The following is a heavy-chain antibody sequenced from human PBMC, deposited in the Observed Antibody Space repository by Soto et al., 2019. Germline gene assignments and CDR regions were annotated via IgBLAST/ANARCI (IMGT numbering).Heavy chain of an antibody. CDR3: ARNHTGESDFDR. D-gene: IGHD7-27*01. CDR2: INSDGTST. J-gene: IGHJ2*01. CDR1: GFSFSSYS. Sequence: EVQLVESGGGLVQPGGSLRLSCAASGFSFSSYSMHWVRQAPGKGLVWVSRINSDGTSTMYADSVKGRFTISRDNAKTALYLQMHSLRAEDTAVYYCARNHTGESDFDRWGRGTLVTVAP. V-gene: IGHV3-74*03.